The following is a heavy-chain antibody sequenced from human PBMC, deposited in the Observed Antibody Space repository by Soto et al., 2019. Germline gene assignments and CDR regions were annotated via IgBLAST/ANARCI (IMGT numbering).Heavy chain of an antibody. CDR2: ISAYNYNT. CDR3: ARVVGALGHWFDP. CDR1: GYTFTSYG. J-gene: IGHJ5*02. Sequence: QVQLVQSGAEVKKPGASVKVSCKASGYTFTSYGLSWVRQAPGQGLEWMGRISAYNYNTNYAQKLQGRVTMTTDTSTSTAYMELRSMTSDDTAVYYCARVVGALGHWFDPWSQGTLVTVSS. V-gene: IGHV1-18*01. D-gene: IGHD1-26*01.